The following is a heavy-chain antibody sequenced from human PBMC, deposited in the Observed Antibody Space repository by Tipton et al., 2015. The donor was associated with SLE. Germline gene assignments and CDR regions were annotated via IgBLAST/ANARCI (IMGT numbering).Heavy chain of an antibody. D-gene: IGHD1/OR15-1a*01. J-gene: IGHJ3*02. CDR3: ARRLGQHDGFDT. CDR1: GGTFSNYA. Sequence: QVQLVQSGAEVKKPGSSVKVSCKASGGTFSNYAIHWLRQAPGQGVEWMGGITPISGTSSYAQKFQGRVSITADKSTGTAYMEVSRLRSEDTAIYYCARRLGQHDGFDTWGQGTLVTVSS. CDR2: ITPISGTS. V-gene: IGHV1-69*06.